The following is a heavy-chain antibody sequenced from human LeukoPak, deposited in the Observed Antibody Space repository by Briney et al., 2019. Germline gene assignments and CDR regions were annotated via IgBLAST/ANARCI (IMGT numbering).Heavy chain of an antibody. J-gene: IGHJ4*02. CDR1: GFTFISDT. Sequence: GSLRLSCAASGFTFISDTMNWVRQAPGKGLEWIGYIYYSGSTNYNPSLKSRVTISVDTSKNQFSLKLSSVTAADTAVYYCARHYAEYSYGYLIDRYYFDYWGQGTLVTVPS. D-gene: IGHD5-18*01. CDR3: ARHYAEYSYGYLIDRYYFDY. V-gene: IGHV4-59*08. CDR2: IYYSGST.